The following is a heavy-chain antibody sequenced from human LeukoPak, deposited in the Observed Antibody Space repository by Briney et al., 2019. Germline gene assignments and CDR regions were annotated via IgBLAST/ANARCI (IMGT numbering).Heavy chain of an antibody. Sequence: ASVEVSCKASGYSFTNFDINWVRQATGQGLEWMGWMNPNSGNKGYAQKFQGRVTMTMNTSITTAYMELSSLRSEDTAVYYCARGPQWRGDYYYMDVWGRGTTVTVSS. V-gene: IGHV1-8*01. CDR1: GYSFTNFD. CDR3: ARGPQWRGDYYYMDV. J-gene: IGHJ6*03. CDR2: MNPNSGNK. D-gene: IGHD6-19*01.